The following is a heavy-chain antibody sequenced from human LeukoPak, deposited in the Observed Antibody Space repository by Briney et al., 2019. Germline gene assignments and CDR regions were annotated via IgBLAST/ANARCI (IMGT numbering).Heavy chain of an antibody. CDR3: ARSPGGNARTWLDY. CDR1: GYTFTDYA. CDR2: TNGATGNT. J-gene: IGHJ4*02. D-gene: IGHD4-23*01. V-gene: IGHV1-3*02. Sequence: GASVKVSCKTSGYTFTDYALHWVRQAPGQSLEWMGWTNGATGNTRFSQVFQGRLTITIDTSASTGYMELSSLRSEDTAVYYCARSPGGNARTWLDYWGQGTLVPVSS.